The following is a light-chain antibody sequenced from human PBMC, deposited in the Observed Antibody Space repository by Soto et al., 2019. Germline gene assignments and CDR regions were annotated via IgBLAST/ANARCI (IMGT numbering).Light chain of an antibody. Sequence: EILMTQSPATLSVSPGDRATLSCRASQSVSNNLAWYQQRPGQAPRLLIYGASTRATGIPARFSGSGSGTEFTLTVSSLQPDDFATYYCHQYHNFPRTFGQGTKVDIK. V-gene: IGKV3-15*01. CDR1: QSVSNN. CDR2: GAS. J-gene: IGKJ1*01. CDR3: HQYHNFPRT.